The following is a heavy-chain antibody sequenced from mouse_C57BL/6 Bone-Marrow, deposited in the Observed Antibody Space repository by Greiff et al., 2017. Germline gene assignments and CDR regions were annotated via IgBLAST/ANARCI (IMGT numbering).Heavy chain of an antibody. CDR3: ASGDL. D-gene: IGHD3-3*01. CDR2: IDPSDSYT. CDR1: GYTFTSYW. J-gene: IGHJ2*01. V-gene: IGHV1-59*01. Sequence: QVQLQQPGAELVRPGTSVKLSCKASGYTFTSYWMHWVKPRPGQGLEWIGVIDPSDSYTNYNQKFKGKATLTVDTSSSTAYMQLSSLTSEDSAVYYCASGDLWGQGTTLTVSS.